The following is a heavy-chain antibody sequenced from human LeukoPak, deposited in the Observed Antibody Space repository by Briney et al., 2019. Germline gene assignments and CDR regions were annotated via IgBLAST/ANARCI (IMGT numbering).Heavy chain of an antibody. CDR1: GGSISSNSHY. Sequence: TSETLSLTCTVSGGSISSNSHYWSRIRQPAGKGLEYIGRIYVSGSTNYNPSLKSRVTISVDTSKNHFSLRLSSVTAADTAVYYCARETTARGYFDYWGQGTLVTVSS. D-gene: IGHD4-17*01. J-gene: IGHJ4*02. CDR2: IYVSGST. CDR3: ARETTARGYFDY. V-gene: IGHV4-61*02.